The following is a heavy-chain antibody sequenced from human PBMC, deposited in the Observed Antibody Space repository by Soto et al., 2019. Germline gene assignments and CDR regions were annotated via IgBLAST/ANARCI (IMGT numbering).Heavy chain of an antibody. J-gene: IGHJ4*02. V-gene: IGHV4-30-4*01. CDR2: IYYSGST. CDR1: GGSISSGDYY. Sequence: QVQLQESGPGLVKPSQTLSLTCTVSGGSISSGDYYWSWIRQPPGKGLEWIGYIYYSGSTYYNPSLKXRXXXXXXXXXXXXXXXXXXXXXXXXAVXXXXXXXXGYIFYDYWGQGTLVTVSS. D-gene: IGHD1-1*01. CDR3: XXXXXGYIFYDY.